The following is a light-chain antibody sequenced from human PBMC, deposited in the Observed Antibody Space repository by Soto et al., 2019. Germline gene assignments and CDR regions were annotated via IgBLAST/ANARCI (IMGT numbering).Light chain of an antibody. CDR2: GVS. V-gene: IGKV3-15*01. J-gene: IGKJ2*01. Sequence: EIVMTQSPATLSVSPGDRATLSCRASQDVSKNLAWYQQKPGQAPRLLVYGVSTRATGIPARLSGSGSGTEFTLTISSLQSEDFAVYYCQQFSTWPYTFGRGTKLEI. CDR1: QDVSKN. CDR3: QQFSTWPYT.